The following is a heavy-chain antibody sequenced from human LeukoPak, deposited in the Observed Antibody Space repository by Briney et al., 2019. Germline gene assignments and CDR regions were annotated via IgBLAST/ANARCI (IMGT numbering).Heavy chain of an antibody. D-gene: IGHD6-13*01. Sequence: SETLSLTCTVSGGSISSYYWSWIRQPPGKGLEWIGYIYYSGSTNYNPSLKSRVTISVDTSKNQFSLKPSSVTAADTAVYYCARGLIAAAGTGYYGMDVWGQGTTVTVSS. CDR3: ARGLIAAAGTGYYGMDV. CDR2: IYYSGST. V-gene: IGHV4-59*01. J-gene: IGHJ6*02. CDR1: GGSISSYY.